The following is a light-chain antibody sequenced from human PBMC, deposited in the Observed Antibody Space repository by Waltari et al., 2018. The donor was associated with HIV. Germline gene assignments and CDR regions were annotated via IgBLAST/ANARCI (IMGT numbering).Light chain of an antibody. V-gene: IGLV1-40*01. Sequence: QSVLTQPPSVSGAPGQRVTIPCPGTNSNIGSTSDVHWYHLLPGKAPNLHIYANNNRPAGVPDRFSGSKSGASASLAITGLQAEDEADYSCQSYDSRLSAWVFGGGTKVTVL. J-gene: IGLJ3*02. CDR2: ANN. CDR1: NSNIGSTSD. CDR3: QSYDSRLSAWV.